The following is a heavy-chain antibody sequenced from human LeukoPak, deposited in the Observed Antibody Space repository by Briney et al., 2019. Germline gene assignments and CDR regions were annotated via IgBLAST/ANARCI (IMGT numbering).Heavy chain of an antibody. CDR2: IKQDGSEK. V-gene: IGHV3-7*01. Sequence: GGSLRLSCAASGFTFSSYWMSWVRQAPGKGLEWVANIKQDGSEKYYVDSVKGRFTISRDNAKNSLYLEMNSLRAEDTAVYYCARVISRGSGWTPCHFDYWGQGTLVTVSS. CDR1: GFTFSSYW. CDR3: ARVISRGSGWTPCHFDY. J-gene: IGHJ4*02. D-gene: IGHD6-19*01.